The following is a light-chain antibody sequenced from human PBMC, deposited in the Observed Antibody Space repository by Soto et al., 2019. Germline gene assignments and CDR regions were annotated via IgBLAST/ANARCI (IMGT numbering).Light chain of an antibody. CDR1: SSDVGGYNS. CDR3: SSYASSNNLV. V-gene: IGLV2-8*01. J-gene: IGLJ2*01. Sequence: QSALTQPPSASGSPGQSVTIPCTGTSSDVGGYNSVSWYQQHPDKVPKLMIYEVSKRPSGVPDRFSGSKSGNTASLTVSGLQAEDEADYYCSSYASSNNLVFGGGTKLTVL. CDR2: EVS.